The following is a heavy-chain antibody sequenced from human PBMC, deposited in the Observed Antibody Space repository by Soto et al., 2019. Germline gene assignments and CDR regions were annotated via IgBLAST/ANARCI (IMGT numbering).Heavy chain of an antibody. Sequence: PGESLKISCKGSGYSFTSYWIGWVRQMPGKGLEWMGIIYPGDSDTRYSPSFQGQVTISADKSISTAYLQWSSLKASDTAMYYCARTAMVTLNYYGMDVWGQGTTVTVSS. J-gene: IGHJ6*02. CDR1: GYSFTSYW. D-gene: IGHD5-18*01. CDR2: IYPGDSDT. CDR3: ARTAMVTLNYYGMDV. V-gene: IGHV5-51*01.